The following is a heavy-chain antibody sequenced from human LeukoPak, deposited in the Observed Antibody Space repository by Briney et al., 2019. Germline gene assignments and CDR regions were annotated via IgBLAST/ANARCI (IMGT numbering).Heavy chain of an antibody. J-gene: IGHJ4*02. D-gene: IGHD6-13*01. V-gene: IGHV4-59*01. CDR1: GGSISSYY. CDR2: IYYSGST. CDR3: ARYSIVAAGREYYFDY. Sequence: TSETLSLTCTVSGGSISSYYWSWIRQPPGKGLEWIGYIYYSGSTNYNPSLKSRVTISVDTSKNQFSLKLSSVTAADTAVYYCARYSIVAAGREYYFDYWGQGTLVTVSS.